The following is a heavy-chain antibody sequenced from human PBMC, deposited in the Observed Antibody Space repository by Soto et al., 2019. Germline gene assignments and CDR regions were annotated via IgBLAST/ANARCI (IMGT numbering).Heavy chain of an antibody. CDR3: AHSPGIAVAGTFDY. CDR1: GFSLSTSGVG. CDR2: IYWDDDK. V-gene: IGHV2-5*02. Sequence: QITLKESGPTLAKPTQTLTLTCTFSGFSLSTSGVGVGWIRQPPGKALEWLALIYWDDDKRYSPSLKSRLTITKDTSKNQVVLTMTNMDPVDTATYYCAHSPGIAVAGTFDYWGQGTLVTVSS. D-gene: IGHD6-19*01. J-gene: IGHJ4*02.